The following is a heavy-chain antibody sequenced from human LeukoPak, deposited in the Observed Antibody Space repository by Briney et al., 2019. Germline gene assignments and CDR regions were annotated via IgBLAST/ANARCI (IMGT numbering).Heavy chain of an antibody. CDR1: VFTFSTFG. D-gene: IGHD4-17*01. V-gene: IGHV3-7*01. J-gene: IGHJ4*02. CDR2: IKQDGSEK. Sequence: GGSLSLSCAASVFTFSTFGMLWVPRARGKGLEGGANIKQDGSEKYYVDSVKGRFTISRDKAKTSVFLQMNSLRAEDTAVYSSARVYGDYVGYWGQGTLVTVSS. CDR3: ARVYGDYVGY.